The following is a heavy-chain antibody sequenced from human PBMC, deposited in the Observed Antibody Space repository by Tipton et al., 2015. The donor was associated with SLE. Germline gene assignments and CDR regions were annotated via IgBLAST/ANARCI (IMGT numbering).Heavy chain of an antibody. Sequence: SLRLSCIASRFTFSTYAMTWVRQAPGKGLEWISVIYPGGSDTFYADSVRGRFTVSRDDSENTLYLQMNSLRAEDTAVYYCARALYGDQYYFDYWGQGTLVTVSS. CDR3: ARALYGDQYYFDY. J-gene: IGHJ4*02. D-gene: IGHD4-17*01. V-gene: IGHV3-23*03. CDR2: IYPGGSDT. CDR1: RFTFSTYA.